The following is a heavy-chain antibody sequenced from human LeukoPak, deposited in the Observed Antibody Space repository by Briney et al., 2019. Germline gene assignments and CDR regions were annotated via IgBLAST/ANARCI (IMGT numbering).Heavy chain of an antibody. CDR2: ISGSGGST. Sequence: GGSLRLSSAASGFTFSSYAMSWVRQAPGKGLEWVSAISGSGGSTYYADSVKGRFTISRDNSKNTLYLQMNSLRAEDTAVYYCAKDRRSGSYTFDYWGQGTLVTVSS. CDR1: GFTFSSYA. D-gene: IGHD1-26*01. V-gene: IGHV3-23*01. J-gene: IGHJ4*02. CDR3: AKDRRSGSYTFDY.